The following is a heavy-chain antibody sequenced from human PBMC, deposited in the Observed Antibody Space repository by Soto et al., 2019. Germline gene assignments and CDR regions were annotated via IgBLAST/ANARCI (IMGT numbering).Heavy chain of an antibody. CDR1: GYTFSIYW. CDR3: GRGGSEHAMGV. J-gene: IGHJ6*02. CDR2: VNNDGSGT. V-gene: IGHV3-74*01. Sequence: EVQLVESGGGLVQPGVSLRLSCAANGYTFSIYWIHWVRQAPGKGLVWVSRVNNDGSGTAYADSVEGRFTISRDNAKNTVYMQLNSLRADDTAVYFCGRGGSEHAMGVWGQGTTVTVSS.